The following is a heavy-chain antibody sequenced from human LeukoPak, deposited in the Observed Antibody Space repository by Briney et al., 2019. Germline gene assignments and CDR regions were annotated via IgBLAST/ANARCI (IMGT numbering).Heavy chain of an antibody. V-gene: IGHV4-34*01. CDR1: GGSFSGYY. CDR3: ARGAYCSGGSCSGTRFDP. Sequence: SETLSLTCAVYGGSFSGYYWSWIRQPPGKGLEWIGEINHSGRTNYKPSLKSRVIISVDTPKNQFSLNLNSVTAADTAVYYCARGAYCSGGSCSGTRFDPWGQGTLVTVSS. J-gene: IGHJ5*02. D-gene: IGHD2-15*01. CDR2: INHSGRT.